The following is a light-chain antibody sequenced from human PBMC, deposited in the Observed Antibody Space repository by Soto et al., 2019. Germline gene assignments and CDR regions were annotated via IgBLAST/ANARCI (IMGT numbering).Light chain of an antibody. CDR2: GVS. V-gene: IGKV1-39*01. CDR1: QSISTY. Sequence: DIQMTQSPSSLSASVGDRVTITCRASQSISTYLNWYQHKPGKAPKVVIYGVSSLQSGVPSRFGGSGSGTDFTLTISSLQPEDFATYYCHQSYSIPHTFGQGTKLEIK. CDR3: HQSYSIPHT. J-gene: IGKJ2*01.